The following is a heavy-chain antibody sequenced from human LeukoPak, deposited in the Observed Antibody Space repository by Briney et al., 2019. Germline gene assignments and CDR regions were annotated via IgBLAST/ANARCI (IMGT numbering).Heavy chain of an antibody. D-gene: IGHD6-19*01. V-gene: IGHV4-59*01. CDR3: ARGRAVAGKFVYYYGMDV. J-gene: IGHJ6*02. CDR1: GGSISSYY. CDR2: IYYSGST. Sequence: SETLSLTCIVSGGSISSYYWSWIRQPPGKGLEWIGYIYYSGSTNYNPSLKSRVTISVDTSKNQFSLKLSSVTAADTAVYYCARGRAVAGKFVYYYGMDVWGQGTTVTVSS.